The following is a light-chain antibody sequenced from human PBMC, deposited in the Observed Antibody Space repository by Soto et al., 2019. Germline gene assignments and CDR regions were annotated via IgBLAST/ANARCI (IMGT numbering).Light chain of an antibody. CDR3: QQSYSTPIT. Sequence: DIQMTQSPSTLSASVGDRVTITCRASQSISSWLAWYQQKPGKAPKLLIYDASSLESGVPSRFSGSGSGTEFTLTISSLQPDDFATYYCQQSYSTPITFGQGTRLE. CDR1: QSISSW. J-gene: IGKJ5*01. V-gene: IGKV1-5*01. CDR2: DAS.